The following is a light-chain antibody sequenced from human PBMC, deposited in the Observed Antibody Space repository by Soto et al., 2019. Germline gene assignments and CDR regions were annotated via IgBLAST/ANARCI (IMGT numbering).Light chain of an antibody. CDR3: QQSYSTRPVT. J-gene: IGKJ5*01. V-gene: IGKV1-39*01. Sequence: DIQMTQSPSSLSASVGDRVTITCRASQSISSYLNWYQQKPGKAPKLLIYAASSLQSGVPSRFSGSGSGTXXXXTISSLQPEDFATYYCQQSYSTRPVTFGQGTRLEIK. CDR1: QSISSY. CDR2: AAS.